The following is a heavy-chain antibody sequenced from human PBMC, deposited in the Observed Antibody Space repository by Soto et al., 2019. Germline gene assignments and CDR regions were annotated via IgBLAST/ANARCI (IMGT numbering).Heavy chain of an antibody. CDR1: GYSFTSYW. V-gene: IGHV5-51*01. J-gene: IGHJ6*02. D-gene: IGHD2-2*01. Sequence: GESLKISCKGSGYSFTSYWIGWVRQMPGKGLEWMGIIYPGDSDTRYSPSFQGQVTISADKSISTAYLQWSSLKASDTAMYYCARHFCSSNSCRSDYGIDVWGQGTTVTVYS. CDR3: ARHFCSSNSCRSDYGIDV. CDR2: IYPGDSDT.